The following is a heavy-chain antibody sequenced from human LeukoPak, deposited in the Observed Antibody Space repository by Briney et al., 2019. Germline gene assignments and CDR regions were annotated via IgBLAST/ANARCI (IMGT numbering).Heavy chain of an antibody. Sequence: PGESLRLSCAASGFTFSSHWMGWVRQAPGKRLEWVANIMQDGSGKYYVDSVKGRFTISRDKAKNSLYLQLNSLRAEDTAVYYCSRLGYPSGMDVWGQGTTVTVSS. CDR1: GFTFSSHW. CDR2: IMQDGSGK. D-gene: IGHD2-15*01. V-gene: IGHV3-7*02. J-gene: IGHJ6*02. CDR3: SRLGYPSGMDV.